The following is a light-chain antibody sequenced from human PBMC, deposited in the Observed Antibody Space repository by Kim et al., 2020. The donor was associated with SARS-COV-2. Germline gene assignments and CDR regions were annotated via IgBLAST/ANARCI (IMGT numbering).Light chain of an antibody. V-gene: IGKV1-9*01. Sequence: SVGDRVTISCRASQGIGSYLAWYQQKPGKAPKLLIYAASTLQSGVPSRFSGSGSETEFTLTISSLQPEDFATYYCQELNTYPRVTFGQGTRLEIK. CDR3: QELNTYPRVT. CDR1: QGIGSY. CDR2: AAS. J-gene: IGKJ5*01.